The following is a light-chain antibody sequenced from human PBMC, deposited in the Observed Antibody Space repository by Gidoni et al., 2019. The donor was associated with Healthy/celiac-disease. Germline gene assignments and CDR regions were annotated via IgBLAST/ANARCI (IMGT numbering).Light chain of an antibody. CDR1: SSDVGSYNY. J-gene: IGLJ1*01. Sequence: HSALTQPAPVSGSPGQSITISCTGTSSDVGSYNYVSWYQQHPCKAPELLIYDVSNRPSWVSNRFSGSKSGNTASRTSSGLQDEDEADYYCSSYTSSSTPYVFGTGTKVTVL. V-gene: IGLV2-14*03. CDR2: DVS. CDR3: SSYTSSSTPYV.